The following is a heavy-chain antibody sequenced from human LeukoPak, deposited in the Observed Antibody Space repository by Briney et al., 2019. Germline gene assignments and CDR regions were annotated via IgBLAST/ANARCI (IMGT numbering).Heavy chain of an antibody. CDR3: ARGSPEFGMFDY. CDR2: ISSSSSYI. D-gene: IGHD3-16*01. V-gene: IGHV3-21*01. Sequence: GGSLRLSCAASGFNIHTYAMAWVRQAPGKGLEWVSSISSSSSYIYYADSVKGRFTISRDNAKNSLYLQMNSLRAEDTAVYYCARGSPEFGMFDYWGQGTLVTVSS. J-gene: IGHJ4*02. CDR1: GFNIHTYA.